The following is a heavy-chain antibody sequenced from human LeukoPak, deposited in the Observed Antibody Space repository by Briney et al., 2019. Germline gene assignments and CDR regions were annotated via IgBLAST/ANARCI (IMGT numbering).Heavy chain of an antibody. Sequence: PGGSLRLSCAASGFTFSDYGMHWVRQAPGKGLEWVAFIRYDGSNKYYADSVKGRFTISRDNSKNTLYLQMNSLRAYDTAVYYCAKGDGSGSYYWFDPWGQGTLVTVSS. CDR3: AKGDGSGSYYWFDP. CDR1: GFTFSDYG. J-gene: IGHJ5*02. V-gene: IGHV3-30*02. D-gene: IGHD3-10*01. CDR2: IRYDGSNK.